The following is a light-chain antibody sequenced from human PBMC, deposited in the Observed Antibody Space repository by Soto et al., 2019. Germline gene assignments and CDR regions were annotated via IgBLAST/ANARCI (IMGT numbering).Light chain of an antibody. CDR3: QQYSSYSAWT. CDR2: DAS. V-gene: IGKV1-5*01. Sequence: DIQMTQSPSTLSASVGDRVIITCRASQSISSWLAWYQQKPGKAPNLLIYDASSLESGVPSRFSGSGSGTEFTLTIRSLQPDDIATYYCQQYSSYSAWTFGEGTKVDIK. CDR1: QSISSW. J-gene: IGKJ1*01.